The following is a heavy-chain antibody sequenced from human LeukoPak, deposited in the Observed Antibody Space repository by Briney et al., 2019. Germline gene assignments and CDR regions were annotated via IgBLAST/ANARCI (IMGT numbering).Heavy chain of an antibody. J-gene: IGHJ4*02. V-gene: IGHV3-48*03. CDR1: GFTLSSYE. CDR2: ISSGGSTI. Sequence: QSGGSLRLSCAASGFTLSSYEMNWVRQAPGKGLEWVSYISSGGSTIYYADSVKGRFTISRDDAKNSLYLQMNSLRAEDTAVYYCARATYVDTALVTDCWGRGTLVTVSS. CDR3: ARATYVDTALVTDC. D-gene: IGHD5-18*01.